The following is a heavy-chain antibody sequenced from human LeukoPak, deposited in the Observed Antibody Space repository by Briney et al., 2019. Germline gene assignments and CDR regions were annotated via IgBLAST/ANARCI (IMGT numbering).Heavy chain of an antibody. J-gene: IGHJ6*03. CDR1: GFTFTTYG. CDR2: IRYDGSNQ. V-gene: IGHV3-30*02. Sequence: PGGSLRLSCAASGFTFTTYGMHWVRQAPGKGLGWVAFIRYDGSNQYYADSVKGRFTISRDNSKNTLYLQMNSLRAEDAAVYYCAKVVGPWSGLRGYMDVWGKGTTVTVSS. CDR3: AKVVGPWSGLRGYMDV. D-gene: IGHD3-3*01.